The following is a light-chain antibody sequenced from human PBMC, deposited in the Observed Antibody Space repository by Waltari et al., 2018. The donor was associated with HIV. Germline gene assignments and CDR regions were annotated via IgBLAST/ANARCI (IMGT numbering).Light chain of an antibody. J-gene: IGLJ3*02. CDR2: GNS. V-gene: IGLV1-40*01. CDR1: NSNTGAGYD. CDR3: QSYDSSLSGWV. Sequence: QSVLTQPPSVSGAPGQRVPLPCTGSNSNTGAGYDIHWYQQLPGPAPKLLIYGNSNRPSGVPDRFSGSKSGTSASLAITGLQAEDEADYYCQSYDSSLSGWVFGGGTKLTVL.